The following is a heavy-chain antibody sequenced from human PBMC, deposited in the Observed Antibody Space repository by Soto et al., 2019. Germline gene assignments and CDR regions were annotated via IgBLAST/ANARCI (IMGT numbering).Heavy chain of an antibody. V-gene: IGHV4-30-4*01. CDR3: ARETVYYYDSSGYYWLDY. Sequence: PSETLSLTCTVSGGSISSGDYYWSWIRQPPGKGLEWIGYIYYSGSTYYNPSLKSRVTISVDTSKNQFSLKLSSVTAADTAVYYCARETVYYYDSSGYYWLDYWGQGTLVTVSS. CDR2: IYYSGST. D-gene: IGHD3-22*01. CDR1: GGSISSGDYY. J-gene: IGHJ4*02.